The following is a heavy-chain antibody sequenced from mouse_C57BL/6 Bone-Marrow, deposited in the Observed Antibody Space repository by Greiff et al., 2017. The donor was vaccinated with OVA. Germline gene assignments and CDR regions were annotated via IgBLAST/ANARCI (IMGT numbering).Heavy chain of an antibody. CDR1: GYNFTSYW. CDR2: IDPSDSYT. CDR3: ARESANYYGSSPFAY. D-gene: IGHD1-1*01. V-gene: IGHV1-50*01. Sequence: VQLQQPGAELVKPGASVKLSCKASGYNFTSYWMQWVKQRPGQGLEWIGEIDPSDSYTNYNQKFKGKATLTVDTSSSTAYMQLSSLTSEDSAVYYCARESANYYGSSPFAYWGQGTLVTVSA. J-gene: IGHJ3*01.